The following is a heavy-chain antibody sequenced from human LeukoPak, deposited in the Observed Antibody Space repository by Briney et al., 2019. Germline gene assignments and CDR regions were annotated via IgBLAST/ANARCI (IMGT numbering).Heavy chain of an antibody. CDR1: GFTFSIAW. Sequence: GGALRLSCAASGFTFSIAWMSWVRQSPGTGLEWVGRIQSNTAGGTTDYAAPVRGRLTISRDDSKNTLYLQMNSLKTEDTAVYYCTSERAGGPDHWGQGTLVTVSS. J-gene: IGHJ4*02. CDR2: IQSNTAGGTT. D-gene: IGHD4-23*01. V-gene: IGHV3-15*01. CDR3: TSERAGGPDH.